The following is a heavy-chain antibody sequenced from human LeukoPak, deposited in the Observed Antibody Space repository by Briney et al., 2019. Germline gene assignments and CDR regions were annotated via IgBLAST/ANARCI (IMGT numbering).Heavy chain of an antibody. CDR1: GFTFKSYE. J-gene: IGHJ4*02. D-gene: IGHD1-14*01. CDR3: ARGTPLAAYYFDS. CDR2: VSSSGTII. Sequence: GGSLRLSCAASGFTFKSYEMNWVRQAPGKGLEGVSYVSSSGTIIYYADSVKGRFTISRDNAKNSLYLQMNSLRAEDTAVYYCARGTPLAAYYFDSWGQGTLVTVSS. V-gene: IGHV3-48*03.